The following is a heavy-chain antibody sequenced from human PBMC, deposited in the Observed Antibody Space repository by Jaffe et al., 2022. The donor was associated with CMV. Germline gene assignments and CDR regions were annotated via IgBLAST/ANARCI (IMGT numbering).Heavy chain of an antibody. CDR2: IYYSGST. D-gene: IGHD1-26*01. Sequence: QVQLQESGPGLVKPSETLSLTCTVSGGSISSYYWSWIRQPPGKGLEWIGYIYYSGSTNYNPSLKSRVTISVDTSKNQFSLKLSSVTAADTAVYYCASSAWEYYFDYWGQGTLVTVSS. J-gene: IGHJ4*02. CDR1: GGSISSYY. CDR3: ASSAWEYYFDY. V-gene: IGHV4-59*01.